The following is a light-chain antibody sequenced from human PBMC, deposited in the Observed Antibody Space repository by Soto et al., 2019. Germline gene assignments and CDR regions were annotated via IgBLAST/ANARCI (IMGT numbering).Light chain of an antibody. CDR2: VAS. V-gene: IGKV1-17*01. J-gene: IGKJ2*01. CDR1: QGIRNY. CDR3: LQHNTYPYT. Sequence: IQMTQSPSSLSASVGDTVTVTCRASQGIRNYLNWFQQKPGKAPKRLISVASTLQSGVPSRFGGSGSGTEFTLTISSLQPEDSATYYCLQHNTYPYTFGQGTKLEIK.